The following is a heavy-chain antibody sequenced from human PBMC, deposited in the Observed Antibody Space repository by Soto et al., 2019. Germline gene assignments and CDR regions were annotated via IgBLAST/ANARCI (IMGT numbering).Heavy chain of an antibody. CDR3: XVWYGGHYYYYYYGMDV. D-gene: IGHD3-10*01. J-gene: IGHJ6*02. CDR1: GLTFRSYA. Sequence: PGVSLRLSFGASGLTFRSYAMTWVRQAPGKGLEWVSAIDLSGASTYYADSVKGRFTISRDNSKNTLYLQMNSLRAEDTAVYYCXVWYGGHYYYYYYGMDVWGQGTTVTVSS. V-gene: IGHV3-23*01. CDR2: IDLSGAST.